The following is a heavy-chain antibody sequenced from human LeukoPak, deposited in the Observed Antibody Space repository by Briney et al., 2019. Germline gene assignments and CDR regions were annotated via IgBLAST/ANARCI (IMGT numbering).Heavy chain of an antibody. J-gene: IGHJ6*03. V-gene: IGHV4-4*07. D-gene: IGHD3-22*01. CDR2: IHTTGST. CDR3: ARDRYYYDSSGYIRMDV. CDR1: GGSITSYY. Sequence: PSETLSLTCTVSGGSITSYYWSWIRQPAGKGLEWIGRIHTTGSTNYNPSLKSRVTMSVDTSKNQFSLKLSSVTAADTAVYYCARDRYYYDSSGYIRMDVWAKGPRSPSP.